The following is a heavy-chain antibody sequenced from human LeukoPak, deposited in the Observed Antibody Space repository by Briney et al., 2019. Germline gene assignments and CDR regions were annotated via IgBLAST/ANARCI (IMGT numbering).Heavy chain of an antibody. CDR3: AKESPYGSGSRKYYFDY. J-gene: IGHJ4*02. Sequence: GGSLRLSCAASGFTFSSYAMSWVRQAPGKGLEWVSAISGSADRTYYADSVKGRFTISRDNSKNTLCLQMNSLRAEDTAIYYCAKESPYGSGSRKYYFDYWGQGTLVTVSS. D-gene: IGHD3-10*01. CDR2: ISGSADRT. V-gene: IGHV3-23*01. CDR1: GFTFSSYA.